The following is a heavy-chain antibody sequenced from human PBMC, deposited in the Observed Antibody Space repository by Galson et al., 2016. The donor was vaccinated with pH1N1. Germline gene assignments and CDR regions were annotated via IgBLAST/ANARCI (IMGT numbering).Heavy chain of an antibody. CDR2: ISGSGGST. Sequence: SLRLSCAASGFTFSSYAMSRVRQAPGKGLEWVSAISGSGGSTYYADSVKGRFTVSRDSSKNTLYLQMNSLRAEDTAVYYCAKDIGYCSSTSCQYYYYGMDVWGQGTTVTVSS. D-gene: IGHD2-2*01. CDR3: AKDIGYCSSTSCQYYYYGMDV. V-gene: IGHV3-23*01. J-gene: IGHJ6*02. CDR1: GFTFSSYA.